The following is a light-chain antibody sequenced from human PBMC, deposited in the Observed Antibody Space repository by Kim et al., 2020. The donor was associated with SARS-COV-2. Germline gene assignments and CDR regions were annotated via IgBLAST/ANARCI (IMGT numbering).Light chain of an antibody. CDR2: DVN. CDR3: SSYTTISTWV. V-gene: IGLV2-14*03. J-gene: IGLJ3*02. CDR1: RSDIVGYKY. Sequence: QSITISCTGTRSDIVGYKYVSWYQQHPGKAPKLMIFDVNKRPSGVSNRFSGSKSGNTASLTISGLQAEDEAEYYCSSYTTISTWVFGGGTKLTVL.